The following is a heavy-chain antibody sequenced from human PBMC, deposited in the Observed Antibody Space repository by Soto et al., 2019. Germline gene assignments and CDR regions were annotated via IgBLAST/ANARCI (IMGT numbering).Heavy chain of an antibody. CDR1: KFTFGCYS. J-gene: IGHJ5*02. Sequence: GGSLRLSCAASKFTFGCYSMNWVRQAPGKGLEWVSYISSTSATIYYADSVKGRFTISRDDAKNSLYLQMNSLRDEDTAVYYCARGSEKGGGPWGQGTLVTVSS. V-gene: IGHV3-48*02. CDR3: ARGSEKGGGP. CDR2: ISSTSATI. D-gene: IGHD3-16*01.